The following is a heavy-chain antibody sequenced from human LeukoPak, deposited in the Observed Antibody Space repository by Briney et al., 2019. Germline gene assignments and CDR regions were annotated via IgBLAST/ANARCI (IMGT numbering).Heavy chain of an antibody. J-gene: IGHJ6*02. Sequence: PGGSLRLSCAASGFTFSSYAMHWVRQAPGKGLEWVALMSYDGSNEYCADSVKGRFTISRDNSKNTLYLQMNSLRAEDTGVYYCARGWGGRNPTPDHYYYYGMDVWGQGTTVTVSS. CDR1: GFTFSSYA. CDR3: ARGWGGRNPTPDHYYYYGMDV. V-gene: IGHV3-30*04. CDR2: MSYDGSNE. D-gene: IGHD3-16*01.